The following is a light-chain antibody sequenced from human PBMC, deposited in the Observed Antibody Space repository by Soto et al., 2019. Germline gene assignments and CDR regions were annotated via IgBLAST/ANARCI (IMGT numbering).Light chain of an antibody. Sequence: QSALTQPASVSGSPGQSITISCTGSSSDVGSYNLVSWYQQHPGKAPKLIIYEDYKRPSGVSNRFSGSKSGNTASLTIAGLQAEDEADYYCCSYAGSSTFVVFGGGTKLTVL. CDR2: EDY. CDR1: SSDVGSYNL. J-gene: IGLJ2*01. CDR3: CSYAGSSTFVV. V-gene: IGLV2-23*02.